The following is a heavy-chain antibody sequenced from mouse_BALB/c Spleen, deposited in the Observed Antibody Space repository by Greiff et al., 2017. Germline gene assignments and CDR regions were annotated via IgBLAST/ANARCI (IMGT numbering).Heavy chain of an antibody. Sequence: ESGAELVKPGASVKLSCTASGFNIKDTYMHWVKQRPEQGLEWIGRIDPANGNTKYDPKFQGKATITADTSSNTAYLQLSSLTSEDTAVYYCAPFYYDYDGFAYWGQGTLVTVAA. CDR1: GFNIKDTY. J-gene: IGHJ3*01. V-gene: IGHV14-3*02. D-gene: IGHD2-4*01. CDR2: IDPANGNT. CDR3: APFYYDYDGFAY.